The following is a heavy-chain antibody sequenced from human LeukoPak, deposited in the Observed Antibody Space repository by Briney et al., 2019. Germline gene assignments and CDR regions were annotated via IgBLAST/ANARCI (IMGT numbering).Heavy chain of an antibody. CDR1: DYTFTSYG. D-gene: IGHD2-21*01. J-gene: IGHJ4*02. V-gene: IGHV1-18*01. CDR3: ARSSSVTIPGYYFDY. CDR2: ISAYNGNT. Sequence: AASVKVSCTASDYTFTSYGISWVRQAPGQGLEWMGWISAYNGNTNYAQKFQGRVTVTTDTSTSTAYMELRSLRSDDTAVYYCARSSSVTIPGYYFDYWGQGTLVTVSS.